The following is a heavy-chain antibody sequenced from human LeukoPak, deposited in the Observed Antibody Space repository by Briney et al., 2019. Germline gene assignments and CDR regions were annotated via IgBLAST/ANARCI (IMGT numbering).Heavy chain of an antibody. Sequence: PSETLSLTCAVYGGSFSGYYWSWLRPPPGKGLEWIGEINHSGSTNYNPSLKSRVTISVDTSKNQFSLKLSSVTAADTAVYYCARVYYDSSGYYTSPFDYWGQGTLVTVSS. V-gene: IGHV4-34*01. J-gene: IGHJ4*02. CDR3: ARVYYDSSGYYTSPFDY. CDR1: GGSFSGYY. CDR2: INHSGST. D-gene: IGHD3-22*01.